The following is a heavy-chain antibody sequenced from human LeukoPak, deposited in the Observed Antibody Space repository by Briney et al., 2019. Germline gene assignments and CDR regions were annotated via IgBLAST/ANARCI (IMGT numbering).Heavy chain of an antibody. CDR3: AGVVVAATRPFDP. Sequence: SETLSLTCTVSGGSISSSSYYWGWIRQPPGKGLEWIGSIYYSGSTYYNPSLKSRVTISVDTSKNQFSLKLSSVTAADTAVYYCAGVVVAATRPFDPWGQGTLVTVSS. J-gene: IGHJ5*02. D-gene: IGHD2-15*01. CDR1: GGSISSSSYY. CDR2: IYYSGST. V-gene: IGHV4-39*07.